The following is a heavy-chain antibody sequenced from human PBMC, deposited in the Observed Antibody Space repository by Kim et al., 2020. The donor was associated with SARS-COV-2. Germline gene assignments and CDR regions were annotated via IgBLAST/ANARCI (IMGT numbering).Heavy chain of an antibody. V-gene: IGHV1-69*04. J-gene: IGHJ5*02. D-gene: IGHD1-26*01. CDR3: ARGGSGSYYWFDP. CDR2: IIPILEIA. CDR1: GGTFSSYA. Sequence: SVKVSCKAPGGTFSSYAISWVRQAPGQGLEWMGRIIPILEIANYAQKFQGRVTITADKSTSTAYMELSSLRSEDTAVYYCARGGSGSYYWFDPWGQGTLVTVSS.